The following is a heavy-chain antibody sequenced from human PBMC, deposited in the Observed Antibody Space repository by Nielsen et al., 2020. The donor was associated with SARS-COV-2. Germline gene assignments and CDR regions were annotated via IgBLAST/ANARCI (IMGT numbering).Heavy chain of an antibody. D-gene: IGHD3-9*01. J-gene: IGHJ4*02. CDR2: ISSSSSYI. V-gene: IGHV3-21*01. CDR3: ARLLPDYDILTGPLPDGFDY. Sequence: WIRQPPGKGLEWVSSISSSSSYIYYADSVKGRFTISRDNAKNSLYLQMNSLRAEDTAVYYCARLLPDYDILTGPLPDGFDYWGQGTLVTVS.